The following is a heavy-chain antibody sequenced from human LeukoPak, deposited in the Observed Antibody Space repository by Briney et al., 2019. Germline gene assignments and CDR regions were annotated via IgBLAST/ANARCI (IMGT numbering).Heavy chain of an antibody. Sequence: SVKVSCKASGGTFSSYAISWVRQAPGQGLEWMGGIIPIFGTANYAQKFQGRVTITADESTSIAYMELSSLRSEDTAVYYCARDRPDCSGGSCYSRDYYYYGMDVWGQGTTVTVSS. CDR1: GGTFSSYA. CDR3: ARDRPDCSGGSCYSRDYYYYGMDV. V-gene: IGHV1-69*13. D-gene: IGHD2-15*01. J-gene: IGHJ6*02. CDR2: IIPIFGTA.